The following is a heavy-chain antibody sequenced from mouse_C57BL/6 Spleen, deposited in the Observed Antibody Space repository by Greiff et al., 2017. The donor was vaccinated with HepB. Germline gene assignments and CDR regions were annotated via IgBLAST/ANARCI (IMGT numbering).Heavy chain of an antibody. CDR1: GYTFTSYW. CDR2: IHPSDSDT. Sequence: QVQLKQPGAELVKPGASVKVSCKASGYTFTSYWMHWVKQRPGQGLEWIGRIHPSDSDTNYNQKFKGKATLTVDKSSSTAYMQLSSLTSEDSAVYYCAIYYYGSSYDWYFDVWGTGTTVTVSS. V-gene: IGHV1-74*01. CDR3: AIYYYGSSYDWYFDV. D-gene: IGHD1-1*01. J-gene: IGHJ1*03.